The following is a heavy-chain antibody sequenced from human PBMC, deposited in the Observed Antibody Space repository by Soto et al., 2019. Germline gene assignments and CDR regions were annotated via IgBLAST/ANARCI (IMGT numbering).Heavy chain of an antibody. CDR3: TRDQDDFWSGSSAYYYYGMDV. CDR2: IRSKAYSGTT. V-gene: IGHV3-49*03. J-gene: IGHJ6*02. D-gene: IGHD3-3*01. Sequence: GGSLRLSCTASGFTFGDYAMSWFRQAPGKGLEWVGFIRSKAYSGTTEYAASVKGRFTISRDDSKSIAYLQMNSLKTEDTAVYYCTRDQDDFWSGSSAYYYYGMDVWGQGTTVTVSS. CDR1: GFTFGDYA.